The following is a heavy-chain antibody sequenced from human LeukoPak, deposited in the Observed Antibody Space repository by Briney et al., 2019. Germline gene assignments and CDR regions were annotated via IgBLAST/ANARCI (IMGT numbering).Heavy chain of an antibody. J-gene: IGHJ4*01. CDR1: GGSITSYY. D-gene: IGHD1-26*01. CDR3: AREHSGTSIDY. CDR2: IYYSGNT. Sequence: PSETLSLTCTVSGGSITSYYYTWIRQPPGKGLEWIGYIYYSGNTNYNPSLKSRVTMSLDMSKNQFSLRLTSVTAADTAVYYCAREHSGTSIDYWGQGTLVTVS. V-gene: IGHV4-59*01.